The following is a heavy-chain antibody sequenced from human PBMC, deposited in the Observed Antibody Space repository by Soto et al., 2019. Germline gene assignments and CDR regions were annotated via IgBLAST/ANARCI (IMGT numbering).Heavy chain of an antibody. J-gene: IGHJ2*01. V-gene: IGHV3-30-3*01. Sequence: QVQLVESGGGVVQPGRSLRLSCAASGFTFSSYAMHWVRQAPGKGLEWVAVISYDGSNKYYADSVKGRFTISRDNSKNXLXPQMNSLRAEDTAVYYCARDLRYCSGGSCYYWYFDLWGRGTLVTVSS. CDR3: ARDLRYCSGGSCYYWYFDL. CDR1: GFTFSSYA. D-gene: IGHD2-15*01. CDR2: ISYDGSNK.